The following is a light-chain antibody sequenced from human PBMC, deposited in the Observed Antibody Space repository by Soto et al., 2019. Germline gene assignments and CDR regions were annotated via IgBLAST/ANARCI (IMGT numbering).Light chain of an antibody. Sequence: DIQMTQSPSTLSASVGDRVTITCRASQSISIWLAWYQQKPGKTPNILIYDASTLVSGVPSRFSGSGSGTEFTLTISSLQPDDFATYYCQQYNNYFSWTFGQGTKVEIK. CDR3: QQYNNYFSWT. CDR1: QSISIW. V-gene: IGKV1-5*01. CDR2: DAS. J-gene: IGKJ1*01.